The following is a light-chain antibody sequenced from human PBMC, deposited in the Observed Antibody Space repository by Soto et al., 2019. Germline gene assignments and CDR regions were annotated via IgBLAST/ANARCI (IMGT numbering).Light chain of an antibody. Sequence: QSALTQPPSVSGAPGQRVTISCTGSSSNIGAGYDVHWYQQLPGTAPKLLIYGNSNRPSGVPDRFSGSKSGTSASLAITGLQAEDEADYYCSSYTSSRTLVFGTGTKLTVL. CDR3: SSYTSSRTLV. CDR2: GNS. CDR1: SSNIGAGYD. V-gene: IGLV1-40*01. J-gene: IGLJ1*01.